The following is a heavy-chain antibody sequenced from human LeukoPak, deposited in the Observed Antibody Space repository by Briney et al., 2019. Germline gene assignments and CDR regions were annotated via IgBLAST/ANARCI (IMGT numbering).Heavy chain of an antibody. V-gene: IGHV3-30*04. CDR2: ISYDGSNK. J-gene: IGHJ4*02. CDR1: GFTFSSYA. Sequence: PGGSLRLSCAASGFTFSSYAMHWVRQAPGKGLEWVAVISYDGSNKYYADSVKGRFTISRDNSKNTLYLQMNSLRAEDTAVYYCGRAPGIVVVPAAMELWGQGTLVTVSS. CDR3: GRAPGIVVVPAAMEL. D-gene: IGHD2-2*01.